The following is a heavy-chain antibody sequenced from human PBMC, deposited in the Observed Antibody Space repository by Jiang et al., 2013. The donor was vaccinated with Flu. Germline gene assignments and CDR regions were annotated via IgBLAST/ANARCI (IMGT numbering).Heavy chain of an antibody. CDR2: IYYSGST. CDR1: GGSISSYY. D-gene: IGHD3-9*01. V-gene: IGHV4-59*01. Sequence: KPSETLSLTCTVSGGSISSYYWSWIRQPPGKGLEWIGYIYYSGSTNYNPSLKSRVTISVDTSKNQFSLKLSSVTAADTAVYYCARNYDILTGLNWFDPWGQGTLVTVSS. CDR3: ARNYDILTGLNWFDP. J-gene: IGHJ5*02.